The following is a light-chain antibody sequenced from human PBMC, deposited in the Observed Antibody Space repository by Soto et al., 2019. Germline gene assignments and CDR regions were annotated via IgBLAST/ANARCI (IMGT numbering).Light chain of an antibody. CDR2: WAS. CDR3: QHYYTTPYT. V-gene: IGKV4-1*01. Sequence: DIVMTQSPDSLAVSLGERATINCKSSQSVKNYLAWYQQKPGQPPKLLIYWASTRKSVVPDRFSGSGSGTDFTLTISSLQSEDVAVYYCQHYYTTPYTFGQGTKLEIK. CDR1: QSVKNY. J-gene: IGKJ2*01.